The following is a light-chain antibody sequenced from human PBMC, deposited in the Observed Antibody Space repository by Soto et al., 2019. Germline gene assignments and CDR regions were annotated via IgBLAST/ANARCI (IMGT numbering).Light chain of an antibody. J-gene: IGKJ1*01. Sequence: DIQMTQSPSSLSASVGDRVTITCRASQSISSYLNWYQQKPGKAPKLLIYAASSLQSGAPSRSSGSGSGTDFTLTISSLQSEDFAVYYCQQYSIWRKFGQGTKV. V-gene: IGKV1-39*01. CDR1: QSISSY. CDR2: AAS. CDR3: QQYSIWRK.